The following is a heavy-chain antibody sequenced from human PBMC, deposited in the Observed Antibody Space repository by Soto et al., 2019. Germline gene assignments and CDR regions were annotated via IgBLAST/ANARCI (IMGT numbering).Heavy chain of an antibody. Sequence: SETLSLTCTVSGGSISSYYCSWIRQPPGKGLEWIGYIYYSGSTNYNPSLKSRVTISVDTSKNQFSLKLSSVTAADTAVYYCARGSYFFFYWGQGTLVTVSS. V-gene: IGHV4-59*01. D-gene: IGHD1-26*01. CDR2: IYYSGST. CDR1: GGSISSYY. J-gene: IGHJ4*02. CDR3: ARGSYFFFY.